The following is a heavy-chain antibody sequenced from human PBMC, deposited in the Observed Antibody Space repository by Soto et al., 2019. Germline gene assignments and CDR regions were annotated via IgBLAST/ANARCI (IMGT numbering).Heavy chain of an antibody. CDR3: ARDPLGYSSSWKGRA. CDR1: GFTFSSYW. Sequence: PGGSLRLSCAASGFTFSSYWMSWVRQAPGKGLEWVANIKQDGSEKYYVDSVKGRFTISRDNAKNSLYLQMNSLRAEDTAVYYCARDPLGYSSSWKGRAWGQGTLVTVSS. V-gene: IGHV3-7*03. CDR2: IKQDGSEK. D-gene: IGHD6-13*01. J-gene: IGHJ5*02.